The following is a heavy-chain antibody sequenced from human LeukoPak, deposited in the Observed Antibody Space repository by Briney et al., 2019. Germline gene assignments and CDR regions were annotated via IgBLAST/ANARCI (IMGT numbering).Heavy chain of an antibody. CDR3: ARGLIVVVPAALGY. CDR2: INPNSGST. J-gene: IGHJ4*02. D-gene: IGHD2-2*01. Sequence: ASVKVSCKASGYIFTGYYMHWVRQAHGQGLEWMGWINPNSGSTNYAQKFQGRVTMTRDMSTSTVYMELSSLRSEDTAVYYCARGLIVVVPAALGYWGQGTLVTVSS. CDR1: GYIFTGYY. V-gene: IGHV1-2*02.